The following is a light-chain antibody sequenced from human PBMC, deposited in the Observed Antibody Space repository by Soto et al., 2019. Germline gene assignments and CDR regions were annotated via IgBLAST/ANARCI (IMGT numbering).Light chain of an antibody. J-gene: IGKJ5*01. Sequence: EIVLTQAPATLSVSPAERVTLSCMASQSISSSLAWYQQKPGQAPRLLIYDVSNRASGIPARFSGSGSETDFTLTISSLEPEDFAVYYCQQRSDWPLTFGQGTRLEIK. CDR1: QSISSS. V-gene: IGKV3-11*01. CDR3: QQRSDWPLT. CDR2: DVS.